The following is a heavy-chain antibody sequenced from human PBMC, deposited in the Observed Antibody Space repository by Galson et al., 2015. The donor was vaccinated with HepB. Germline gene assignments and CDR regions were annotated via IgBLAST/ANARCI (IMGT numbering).Heavy chain of an antibody. CDR3: AKDAVGSSWSSEYFQH. CDR2: ISYDGSNK. V-gene: IGHV3-30*18. D-gene: IGHD6-13*01. Sequence: SLRLSCAASGFTFSSYGVHWVRQAPGKGLEWVAVISYDGSNKYYADSVKGRFTISRDNSKNTLYLQMNSLRAEDTAVYYCAKDAVGSSWSSEYFQHWGQGTLVTVSS. J-gene: IGHJ1*01. CDR1: GFTFSSYG.